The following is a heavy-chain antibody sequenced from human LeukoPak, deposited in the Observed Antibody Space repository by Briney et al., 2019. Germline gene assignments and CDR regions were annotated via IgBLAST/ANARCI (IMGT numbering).Heavy chain of an antibody. J-gene: IGHJ6*03. CDR2: IYTGGST. D-gene: IGHD3-10*01. Sequence: ASETLSLTCTVSGDSISSGSYYWSWIRQPAGKGLEWIGRIYTGGSTKYKPSLKSRVTISVDTSRNQFSLKLSSVSAADTAVYYCARAPLVTMVRGHVNYFYYMDVWGKGTTVTISS. V-gene: IGHV4-61*02. CDR3: ARAPLVTMVRGHVNYFYYMDV. CDR1: GDSISSGSYY.